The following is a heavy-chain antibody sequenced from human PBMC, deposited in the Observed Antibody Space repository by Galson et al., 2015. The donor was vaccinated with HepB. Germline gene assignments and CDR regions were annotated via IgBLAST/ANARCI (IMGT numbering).Heavy chain of an antibody. CDR3: ARAVYYDFWNGFGP. CDR2: INHNGST. Sequence: PPGKGLEWIGEINHNGSTNYNPSLKSRVSISIDTSKNRFSLKLSSVTAADTAVYYCARAVYYDFWNGFGPWGQGTLVTVSS. D-gene: IGHD3-3*01. V-gene: IGHV4-34*01. J-gene: IGHJ5*02.